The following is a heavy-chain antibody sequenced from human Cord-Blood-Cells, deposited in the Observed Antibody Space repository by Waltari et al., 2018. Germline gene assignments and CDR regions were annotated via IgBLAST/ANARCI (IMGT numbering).Heavy chain of an antibody. CDR2: IWYDGINK. Sequence: QVQLVESGGGGVQPGRSLRLSCAASGFTFSSYGMHWFRQAPGKGLEWVAVIWYDGINKYYADSVKGRFTISRDNSKNTLYLQMNSLRAEDTAVYYCAREIAAVSFDYWGQGTLVTVSS. CDR3: AREIAAVSFDY. CDR1: GFTFSSYG. J-gene: IGHJ4*02. D-gene: IGHD6-13*01. V-gene: IGHV3-33*01.